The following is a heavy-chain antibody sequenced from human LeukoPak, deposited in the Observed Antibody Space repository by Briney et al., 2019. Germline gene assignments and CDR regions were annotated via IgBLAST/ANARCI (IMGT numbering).Heavy chain of an antibody. J-gene: IGHJ5*02. Sequence: SETLSLTCTVSGGSINSYWSWIRQPAGKGLEWIGRISGSGTITYNPALQSRLSISIDTSKDQFSLKLMSVTAADTAVYYCARDSGTTGEVKFDPWGQGTLVTVSS. D-gene: IGHD3-10*01. CDR3: ARDSGTTGEVKFDP. CDR1: GGSINSY. V-gene: IGHV4-4*07. CDR2: ISGSGTI.